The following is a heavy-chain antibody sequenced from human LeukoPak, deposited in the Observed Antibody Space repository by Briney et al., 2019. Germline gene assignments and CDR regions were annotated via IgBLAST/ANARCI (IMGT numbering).Heavy chain of an antibody. CDR3: ARDGLYFYGDSDY. CDR2: ISSSSSYI. Sequence: GGSLRLSCAASGFTFSSYAMSWVRQAPGKGLEWVSSISSSSSYIYYADSVKGRFTISRDNAKNSLYLQMSSLRAEDTAVYYCARDGLYFYGDSDYWGQGTLVTVSS. J-gene: IGHJ4*02. CDR1: GFTFSSYA. V-gene: IGHV3-21*01. D-gene: IGHD4-17*01.